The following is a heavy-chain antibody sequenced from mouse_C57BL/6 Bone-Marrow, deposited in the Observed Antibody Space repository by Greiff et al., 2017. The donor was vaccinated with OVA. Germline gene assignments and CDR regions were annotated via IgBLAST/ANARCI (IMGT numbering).Heavy chain of an antibody. Sequence: EVKLVESGGGLVKPGGSLKLSCAASGFTFSDYGMHWVRQAPEKGLEWVAYISSGSSTIYYADTVKGRFTISRDNAKNTLFLQMTSLRSEDTAMYYCARQIYDGYFWYFDVWGTGTTVTVSS. J-gene: IGHJ1*03. CDR1: GFTFSDYG. D-gene: IGHD2-3*01. CDR2: ISSGSSTI. V-gene: IGHV5-17*01. CDR3: ARQIYDGYFWYFDV.